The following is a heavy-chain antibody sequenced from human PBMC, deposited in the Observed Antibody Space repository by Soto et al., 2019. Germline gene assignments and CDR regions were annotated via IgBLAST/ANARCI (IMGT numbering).Heavy chain of an antibody. D-gene: IGHD2-15*01. CDR1: GFTFSSYS. Sequence: GGSLRLSCAASGFTFSSYSMNWVRQAPGKGLEWVSYISSSSSTIYYADSVKGRFTISRDNAKNSLYLQMNSLRAEDTAVYYCARGPSDIVVVVAAPGDAFDIWGQGTMVTVSS. CDR3: ARGPSDIVVVVAAPGDAFDI. J-gene: IGHJ3*02. CDR2: ISSSSSTI. V-gene: IGHV3-48*01.